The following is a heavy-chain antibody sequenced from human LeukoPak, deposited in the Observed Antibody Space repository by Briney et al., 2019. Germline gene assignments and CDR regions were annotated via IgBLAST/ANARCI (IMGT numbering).Heavy chain of an antibody. CDR3: ARARYSYGTEPGNWFDP. D-gene: IGHD5-18*01. CDR1: GYSISSGYY. Sequence: SETLSLTCTVSGYSISSGYYWGWIRQPPGKGLEWIGSIYHSGSTYYNPSLKSRVTISVDTSKNQFSLKLSSVTAADTAVYYCARARYSYGTEPGNWFDPWGKGTLVTVSS. J-gene: IGHJ5*02. CDR2: IYHSGST. V-gene: IGHV4-38-2*02.